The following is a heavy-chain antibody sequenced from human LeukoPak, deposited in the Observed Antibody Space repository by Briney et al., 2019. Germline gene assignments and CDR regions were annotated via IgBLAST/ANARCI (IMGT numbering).Heavy chain of an antibody. J-gene: IGHJ4*02. CDR3: ARDLGWSSSH. CDR2: INPTGGT. CDR1: GYTFTGHY. V-gene: IGHV1-2*02. Sequence: GASVKVSCKASGYTFTGHYMNWVRLAPGQGLEWMGWINPTGGTPYAQKFQDRVTMTRDTSINTAYMELSGLRSDDTAVYYCARDLGWSSSHWGQGTLVTVSS. D-gene: IGHD6-6*01.